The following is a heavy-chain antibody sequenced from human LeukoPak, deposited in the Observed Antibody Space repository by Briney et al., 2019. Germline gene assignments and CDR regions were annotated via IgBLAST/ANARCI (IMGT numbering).Heavy chain of an antibody. CDR3: ASSYSSSWFRFDY. CDR2: IYDSGST. J-gene: IGHJ4*02. V-gene: IGHV4-59*01. D-gene: IGHD6-13*01. Sequence: SETLSLTCTVSGGSTNSYYWSWIRQPPGKGLEWIGYIYDSGSTNYNPSLKSRVTISVDTSKNQFSLKLTSVTAADTAVYYCASSYSSSWFRFDYWGQGTLVTVSS. CDR1: GGSTNSYY.